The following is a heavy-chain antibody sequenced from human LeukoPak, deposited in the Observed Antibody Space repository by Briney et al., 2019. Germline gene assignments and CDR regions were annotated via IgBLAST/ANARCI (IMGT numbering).Heavy chain of an antibody. CDR3: ARFEPRYYFDY. V-gene: IGHV4-39*07. CDR2: IYYSGST. J-gene: IGHJ4*02. CDR1: GGSISSSSYY. Sequence: SETLSLTCTVSGGSISSSSYYWGWIRQPPGKGLEWIGSIYYSGSTYYNPSLKSRVTISVDTSKNQFSLKLSSVTAADTAVYYCARFEPRYYFDYWDQGTLVTVSS. D-gene: IGHD3-9*01.